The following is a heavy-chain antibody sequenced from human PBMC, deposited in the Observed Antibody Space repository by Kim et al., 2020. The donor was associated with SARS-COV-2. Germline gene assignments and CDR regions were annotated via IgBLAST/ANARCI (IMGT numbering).Heavy chain of an antibody. Sequence: ASVKVSCKAFGYTFTKYAINWVRQAPGQGLDWMGWIDTNTRNPTHAQGFTGRFVFSFASSVRTAYLQISGLKPEDTAIYFCERGDPRDYWGQGTLVTVSS. CDR1: GYTFTKYA. J-gene: IGHJ4*02. V-gene: IGHV7-4-1*02. CDR3: ERGDPRDY. CDR2: IDTNTRNP.